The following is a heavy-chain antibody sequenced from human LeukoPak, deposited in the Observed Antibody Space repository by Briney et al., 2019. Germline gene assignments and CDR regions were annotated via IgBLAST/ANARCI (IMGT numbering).Heavy chain of an antibody. J-gene: IGHJ4*02. V-gene: IGHV3-23*01. CDR2: ISGSGGST. D-gene: IGHD5-24*01. Sequence: GGSLRLSCAASGFTFSSYAMSWVRQAPGKGLEWVAAISGSGGSTYYADSVKGRFTISRDNSKNTLYLQMNSLRAEDTAVYYCAKDQFGDGYNSVGPDYWGQGTLVTVSS. CDR3: AKDQFGDGYNSVGPDY. CDR1: GFTFSSYA.